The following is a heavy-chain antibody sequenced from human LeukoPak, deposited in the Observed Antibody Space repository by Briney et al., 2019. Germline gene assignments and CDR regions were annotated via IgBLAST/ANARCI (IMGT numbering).Heavy chain of an antibody. CDR1: GGSISSGDYY. Sequence: KSSETLSLTCTVSGGSISSGDYYWSWIRQPPGKGLEWIGYIYYSGSTYYNPSLKSRVTISVDTSTNQFSLKLSSVTAADTAVYYCARARYDSSVYFDYWGQGTLVTVSS. CDR2: IYYSGST. CDR3: ARARYDSSVYFDY. D-gene: IGHD3-22*01. V-gene: IGHV4-30-4*01. J-gene: IGHJ4*02.